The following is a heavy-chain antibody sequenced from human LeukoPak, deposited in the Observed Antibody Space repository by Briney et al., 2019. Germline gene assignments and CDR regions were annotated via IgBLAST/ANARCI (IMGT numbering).Heavy chain of an antibody. Sequence: GASVKVSCKASGYTFTNYAINWVRQAPGQGLEWMGWISTYNGNTNSAQKFQDRVSMTIDTSTTTAYMELRSLRSDDTAVYYCARDAIVAGATWFYYYYMDVWGKGTTVTVSS. D-gene: IGHD5-12*01. V-gene: IGHV1-18*01. CDR2: ISTYNGNT. J-gene: IGHJ6*03. CDR1: GYTFTNYA. CDR3: ARDAIVAGATWFYYYYMDV.